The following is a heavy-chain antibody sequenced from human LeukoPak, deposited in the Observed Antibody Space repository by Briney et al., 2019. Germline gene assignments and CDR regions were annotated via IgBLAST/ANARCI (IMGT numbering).Heavy chain of an antibody. CDR1: GFTFSSYA. V-gene: IGHV3-30-3*01. D-gene: IGHD6-13*01. J-gene: IGHJ4*02. CDR3: ARDGSHSSSWYAY. Sequence: GGSLRLSCAASGFTFSSYAMHWVRQAPGKGLEWVAVISYDRSNKYYADSVKGRFTISRDNSKNTLYLQTNSLRAEDTAVYYCARDGSHSSSWYAYWGQGTLVTVSS. CDR2: ISYDRSNK.